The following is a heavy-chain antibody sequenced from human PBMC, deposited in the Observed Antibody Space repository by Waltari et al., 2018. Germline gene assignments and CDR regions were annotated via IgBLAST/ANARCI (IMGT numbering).Heavy chain of an antibody. D-gene: IGHD2-2*01. CDR1: GFTFSSYA. V-gene: IGHV3-30-3*01. CDR2: ISYDGSNK. CDR3: ARGKPAARRPDFDY. J-gene: IGHJ4*02. Sequence: QVQLVESGGGVVQPGRSLRLSCAASGFTFSSYAMHWVRQAPGKGLEWVAVISYDGSNKYYADSVKGRFTISRDNSKNTLYLQMNSLRAEDTAVYYCARGKPAARRPDFDYWGQGTLVTVSS.